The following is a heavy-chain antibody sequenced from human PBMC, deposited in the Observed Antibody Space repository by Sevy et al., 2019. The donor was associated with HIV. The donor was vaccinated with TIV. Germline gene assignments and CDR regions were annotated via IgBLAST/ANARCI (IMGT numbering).Heavy chain of an antibody. J-gene: IGHJ4*02. CDR2: ISPTTNYI. CDR3: AREDLNGVYYSH. V-gene: IGHV3-21*01. D-gene: IGHD2-8*01. CDR1: GFTFSLYT. Sequence: GGSLRLSCAASGFTFSLYTMNWLRQAPGKGLEWVSSISPTTNYIYYADSLKGRFTISRDNAKNSLHLQVNSLRAEDTAVYYCAREDLNGVYYSHWGQGTLVTVSS.